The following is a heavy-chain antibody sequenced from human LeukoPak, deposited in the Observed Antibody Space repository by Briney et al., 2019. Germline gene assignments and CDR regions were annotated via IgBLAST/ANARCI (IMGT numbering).Heavy chain of an antibody. Sequence: GKSLRLSCAASGFTFSGYPIHWVRQAPGKGLEWVAVISYDGSNKYYADSVKGRFTISRDNSKNTLYLQMTSLRAEDTAMYYCAKARGEQNGGSNYWGQGTLVTVSS. CDR1: GFTFSGYP. D-gene: IGHD2-15*01. CDR2: ISYDGSNK. CDR3: AKARGEQNGGSNY. J-gene: IGHJ4*02. V-gene: IGHV3-30-3*02.